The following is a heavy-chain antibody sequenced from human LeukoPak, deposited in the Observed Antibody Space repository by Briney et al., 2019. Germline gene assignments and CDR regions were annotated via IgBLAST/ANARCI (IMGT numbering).Heavy chain of an antibody. CDR1: GGSISSSDYY. D-gene: IGHD6-13*01. J-gene: IGHJ5*02. Sequence: SETLSLTCTVSGGSISSSDYYWSWIRQPPGKGLEWIGYIYYSGSTYYNPSLKGRVTISVDTSKNQFSLKLSSVTAADTAVYYCAREWDSSSWYYWFDPWGQGTLVTVSS. CDR3: AREWDSSSWYYWFDP. V-gene: IGHV4-30-4*01. CDR2: IYYSGST.